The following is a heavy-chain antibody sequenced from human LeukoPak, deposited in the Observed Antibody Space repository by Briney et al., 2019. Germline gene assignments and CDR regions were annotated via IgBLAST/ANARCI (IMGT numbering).Heavy chain of an antibody. V-gene: IGHV4-39*01. CDR3: ARQGITIFGVVTHFDY. Sequence: SETLSLTCTVSGGSISSSSYYWGWIRQPPGKGLEWIGSIYYSGSTYYNPSLKSRVTISVDTSKNQFSLKLSSVTAADTAVYYCARQGITIFGVVTHFDYWGQGTLVTASS. CDR1: GGSISSSSYY. D-gene: IGHD3-3*01. J-gene: IGHJ4*02. CDR2: IYYSGST.